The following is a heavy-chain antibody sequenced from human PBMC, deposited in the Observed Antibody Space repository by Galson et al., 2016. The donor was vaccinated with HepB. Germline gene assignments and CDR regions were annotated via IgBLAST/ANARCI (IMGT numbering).Heavy chain of an antibody. CDR3: TRDAGSWSWLGD. D-gene: IGHD1-26*01. Sequence: SLRLSCAASGFTLSSYGIHWVRQAPGKGLEWVAVIWYDGANTYYADSVKGRFTISRDNSKNTLYLQMNSLKTEDTAMYFCTRDAGSWSWLGDWGRGALVTVAS. CDR2: IWYDGANT. V-gene: IGHV3-33*01. J-gene: IGHJ4*02. CDR1: GFTLSSYG.